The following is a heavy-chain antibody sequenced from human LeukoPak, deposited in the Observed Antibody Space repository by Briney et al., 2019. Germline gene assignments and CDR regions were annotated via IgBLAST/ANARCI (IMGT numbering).Heavy chain of an antibody. CDR2: IYSSGSA. J-gene: IGHJ4*02. Sequence: PSETLSLTCTVSGGSISTYYWEWIRQPAGQGLEWIGHIYSSGSANYNPSLKSRVTMSVDTSKNQFSLRLTSVTAADTAVYYCARRAGNSWFFDYWGQGILVTVSS. D-gene: IGHD6-13*01. CDR3: ARRAGNSWFFDY. CDR1: GGSISTYY. V-gene: IGHV4-4*07.